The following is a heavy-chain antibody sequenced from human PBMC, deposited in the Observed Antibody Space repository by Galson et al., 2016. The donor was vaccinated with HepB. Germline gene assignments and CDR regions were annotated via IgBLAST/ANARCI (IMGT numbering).Heavy chain of an antibody. Sequence: SETLSLTCTVSGGSFTSYYWSWIRQPAGKGLEWIGRIFSTGTTDYNPSLKGRVTMSVDTSKNQFSLQLRSVTAADTAVYYCARLFGSGWYVGWTGFDVWGLGTLVTVSS. CDR1: GGSFTSYY. V-gene: IGHV4-4*07. CDR3: ARLFGSGWYVGWTGFDV. D-gene: IGHD6-19*01. J-gene: IGHJ5*02. CDR2: IFSTGTT.